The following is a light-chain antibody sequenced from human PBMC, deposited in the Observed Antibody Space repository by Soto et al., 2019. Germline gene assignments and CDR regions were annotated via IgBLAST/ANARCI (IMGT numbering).Light chain of an antibody. Sequence: VMRQPPATLSVYPGEGTTLSCRASQGIGDTLAWYQQKPGQAPRLLIYDASTRATGIPDRFSGGGSGTEFTLTISSLQSEDFVVYYCQQYNSWPPITFGQGTRLEI. CDR2: DAS. J-gene: IGKJ5*01. CDR1: QGIGDT. CDR3: QQYNSWPPIT. V-gene: IGKV3-15*01.